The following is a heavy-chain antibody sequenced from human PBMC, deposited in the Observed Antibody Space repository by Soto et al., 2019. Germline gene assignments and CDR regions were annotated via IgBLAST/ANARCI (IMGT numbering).Heavy chain of an antibody. V-gene: IGHV5-51*01. CDR3: ARPNPIYDSSGYYKFRGAFDI. CDR2: IYPGDSDT. D-gene: IGHD3-22*01. J-gene: IGHJ3*02. Sequence: GESLKISCKGSGYSFTSYWIGWVRQMPGKGLEWMGIIYPGDSDTRYSPSFQGQVTISADKSISTAYLQWSSLKASDTAMYYCARPNPIYDSSGYYKFRGAFDIWGQGTMVTVSS. CDR1: GYSFTSYW.